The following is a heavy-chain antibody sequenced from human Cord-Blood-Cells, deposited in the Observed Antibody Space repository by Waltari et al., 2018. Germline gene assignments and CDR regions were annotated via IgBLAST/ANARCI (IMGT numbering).Heavy chain of an antibody. CDR1: GGSFSGYY. J-gene: IGHJ4*02. CDR3: ARAGRGYYTGFDY. Sequence: QVQLQQWGAGLLKPSAPLSLPCAVYGGSFSGYYWSWIHQPPGKGLEWSGEINHSGSTNYNPSLKSRVTISVDTSKNQFSLKLSSVTAADTAVYYCARAGRGYYTGFDYWGQGTLVTVSS. CDR2: INHSGST. D-gene: IGHD3-3*01. V-gene: IGHV4-34*01.